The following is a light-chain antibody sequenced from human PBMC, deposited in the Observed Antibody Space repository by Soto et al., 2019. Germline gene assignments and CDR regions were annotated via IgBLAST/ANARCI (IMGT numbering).Light chain of an antibody. CDR2: GNS. CDR3: QSYDSSLSGSV. V-gene: IGLV1-40*01. J-gene: IGLJ2*01. CDR1: SSNIGAGYD. Sequence: QSALTQPPSVSGAPGQRVTISCTGSSSNIGAGYDVHWYQQLPGIAPKLLISGNSNRPSGVPDRFSGSKSGTSASLAITGVQAEDEADYYCQSYDSSLSGSVFGGGTKLTVL.